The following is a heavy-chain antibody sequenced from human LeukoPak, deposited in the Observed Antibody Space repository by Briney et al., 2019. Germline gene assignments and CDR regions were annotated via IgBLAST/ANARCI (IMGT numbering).Heavy chain of an antibody. CDR1: GFTFSSYS. CDR3: ASYSSGQSYYFDY. D-gene: IGHD6-19*01. V-gene: IGHV3-21*01. CDR2: ISSSSSYI. Sequence: GGSLRLSCAASGFTFSSYSMNWVRQAPGKGLEWVSSISSSSSYIYYADSVKGRFTISRDNAKNSLYLQMNSLRAEDTAVHYCASYSSGQSYYFDYWGQGTLVTVSS. J-gene: IGHJ4*02.